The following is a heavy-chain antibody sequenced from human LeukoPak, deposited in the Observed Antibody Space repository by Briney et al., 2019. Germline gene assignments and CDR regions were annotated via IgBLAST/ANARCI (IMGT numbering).Heavy chain of an antibody. V-gene: IGHV3-23*01. CDR1: GVTFNTYA. D-gene: IGHD6-19*01. CDR3: TKDLMTGFSSGWYFGY. J-gene: IGHJ4*02. Sequence: GGSLRLSCAASGVTFNTYAMSWVRQAPGKGLEWVAVTGGSDDSTHYADSVKGRFTISRDNSKNSLYLQMNSLTAEDTAVYYCTKDLMTGFSSGWYFGYWGQGTLVTVSS. CDR2: TGGSDDST.